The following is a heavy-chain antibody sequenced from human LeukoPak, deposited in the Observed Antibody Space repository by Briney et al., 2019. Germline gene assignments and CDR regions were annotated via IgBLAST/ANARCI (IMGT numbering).Heavy chain of an antibody. V-gene: IGHV4-61*02. CDR2: IYTSGST. CDR3: ARASNSIAARQGGVFDY. J-gene: IGHJ4*02. D-gene: IGHD6-6*01. CDR1: GGSISSGSYY. Sequence: PSETLSLTCTVSGGSISSGSYYWSWIRQPAGKGLEWIGRIYTSGSTNYNPSLKSRVTISVDTSKNQFSLKLSSVTAADTAVYHCARASNSIAARQGGVFDYWGQGTLVTVSS.